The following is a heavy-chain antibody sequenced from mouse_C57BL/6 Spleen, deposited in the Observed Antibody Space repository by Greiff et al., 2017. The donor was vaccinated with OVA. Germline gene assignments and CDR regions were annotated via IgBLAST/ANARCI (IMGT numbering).Heavy chain of an antibody. J-gene: IGHJ4*01. CDR3: ARGYYLVGSAMDY. D-gene: IGHD1-1*01. Sequence: VQLQQSGPGLVKPSQSLSLTCSVTGYSITSGYYWNWIRQFPGNKLEWMGYISYDGSNNYNPSLKNRISITRDTSKNQFFLKLNSVTTEDTATYYCARGYYLVGSAMDYWGQGTSVTVSS. V-gene: IGHV3-6*01. CDR2: ISYDGSN. CDR1: GYSITSGYY.